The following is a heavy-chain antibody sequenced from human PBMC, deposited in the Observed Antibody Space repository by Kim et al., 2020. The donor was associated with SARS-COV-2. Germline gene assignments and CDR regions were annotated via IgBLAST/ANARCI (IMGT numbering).Heavy chain of an antibody. D-gene: IGHD2-2*02. CDR2: IYYSGST. CDR3: ARHARPNCSSTSCYRYYYYYGMDV. CDR1: GGSISSSSYY. J-gene: IGHJ6*02. V-gene: IGHV4-39*01. Sequence: SETLSLTCTVSGGSISSSSYYWGWIRQPPGKGLEWIGSIYYSGSTYYNPSLKSRVTISVDTSKNQFSLKLSSVTAADTAVYYCARHARPNCSSTSCYRYYYYYGMDVWGQGTTVTVSS.